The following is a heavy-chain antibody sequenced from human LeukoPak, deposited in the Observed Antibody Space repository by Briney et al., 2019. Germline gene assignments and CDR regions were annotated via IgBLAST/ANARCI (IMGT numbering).Heavy chain of an antibody. CDR1: ECTFTNYD. V-gene: IGHV1-8*01. CDR3: TRDWTY. CDR2: VNPDSGDT. D-gene: IGHD1-1*01. J-gene: IGHJ4*02. Sequence: ASVKVSCKTSECTFTNYDINWVRQAAGQGLEWMGWVNPDSGDTGFAQKFQGRLTITTNTSARVAYMEMTSLTSEDTAVYYCTRDWTYWGPGTLVTVSS.